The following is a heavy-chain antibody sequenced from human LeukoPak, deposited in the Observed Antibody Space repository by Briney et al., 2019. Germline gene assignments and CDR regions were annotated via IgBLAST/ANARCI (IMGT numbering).Heavy chain of an antibody. Sequence: GGSLRLSCVASGFTFSTYGMIWVRQAPGKGPEWVSLVSNSGDTTNYADSVKGRFTISRDNSKNTLYLQMDSLRAEDTAANYCANIGSSTFGSTGFWGQGTLVTVSS. CDR3: ANIGSSTFGSTGF. V-gene: IGHV3-23*01. D-gene: IGHD3-16*01. J-gene: IGHJ4*02. CDR2: VSNSGDTT. CDR1: GFTFSTYG.